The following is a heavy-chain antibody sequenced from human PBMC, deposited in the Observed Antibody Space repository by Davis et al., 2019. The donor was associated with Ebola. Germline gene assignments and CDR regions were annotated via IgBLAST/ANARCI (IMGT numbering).Heavy chain of an antibody. CDR3: ARDRWHSSIWGYSYYGMDV. Sequence: MPSETLSLSCAVYGWSFSGYYWSWIRQPPGKGLEWIWEINHSGSTNYNPSLKSRVTISVDTSKNQFSLKLSSVTAADTAVYYCARDRWHSSIWGYSYYGMDVWGQGTTVTVSS. J-gene: IGHJ6*02. V-gene: IGHV4-34*01. CDR1: GWSFSGYY. CDR2: INHSGST. D-gene: IGHD2-2*01.